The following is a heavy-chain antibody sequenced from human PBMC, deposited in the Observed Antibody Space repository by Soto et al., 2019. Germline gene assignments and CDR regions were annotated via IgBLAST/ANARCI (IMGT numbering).Heavy chain of an antibody. J-gene: IGHJ4*02. D-gene: IGHD2-15*01. Sequence: QVQLQESGPGLVKPSQTLSLTCTVSGGSISSGDYYWSWIRQPPGKGLEWIGYISYSGSTYYNPSFHSRVTISVATSHNPLSLMLSSVTAADTAVYYCASRGTTTDCSGGSCYARGFDYWGQGTLVTVSS. CDR2: ISYSGST. V-gene: IGHV4-30-4*01. CDR1: GGSISSGDYY. CDR3: ASRGTTTDCSGGSCYARGFDY.